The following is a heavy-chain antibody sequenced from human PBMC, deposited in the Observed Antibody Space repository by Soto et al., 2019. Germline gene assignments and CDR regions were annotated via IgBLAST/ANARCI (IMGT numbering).Heavy chain of an antibody. Sequence: QVQLVQSGAEVKKPGSSVKVSCKASGGTFSSYAISWVRQAPGQGLEWMGGIIPFFGTANYAQKFQGRVTITADKSTSTAYMELSSLRSEDTAVYSGARGWGSGINNNSFDPWGQRTLVTVSS. V-gene: IGHV1-69*06. CDR2: IIPFFGTA. CDR3: ARGWGSGINNNSFDP. J-gene: IGHJ5*02. CDR1: GGTFSSYA. D-gene: IGHD3-10*01.